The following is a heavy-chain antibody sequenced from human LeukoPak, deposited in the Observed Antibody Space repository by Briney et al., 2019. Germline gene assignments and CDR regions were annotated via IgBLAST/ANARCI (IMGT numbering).Heavy chain of an antibody. V-gene: IGHV3-21*01. Sequence: TGGSLRLSCAASGFTFSSYSMNWVRQAPGKGLEWVSSIRSSSSYIYYADSVKGRFTISRDNAKNSLYLQMNSLRAEDTAVYYCARAGSIAVAGTDYWGQGTLVTVSS. CDR1: GFTFSSYS. J-gene: IGHJ4*02. CDR3: ARAGSIAVAGTDY. CDR2: IRSSSSYI. D-gene: IGHD6-19*01.